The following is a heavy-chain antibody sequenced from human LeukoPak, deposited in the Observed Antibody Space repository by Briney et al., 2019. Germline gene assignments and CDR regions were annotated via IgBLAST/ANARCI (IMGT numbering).Heavy chain of an antibody. V-gene: IGHV3-7*01. CDR1: GFTFSSYW. Sequence: GGSLRLSCAASGFTFSSYWMSWVRQAPGKGLEWVAHIKQDGSEKYYVDSVKGRFTISRDNAKNSLYLQMNSLRAEDTAVYYCARVGKGIAARPFDYWGQGTLVTVSS. CDR3: ARVGKGIAARPFDY. J-gene: IGHJ4*02. CDR2: IKQDGSEK. D-gene: IGHD6-6*01.